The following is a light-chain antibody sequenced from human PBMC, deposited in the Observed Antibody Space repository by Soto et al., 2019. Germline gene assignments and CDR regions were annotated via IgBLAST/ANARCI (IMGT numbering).Light chain of an antibody. J-gene: IGLJ2*01. CDR1: SSNIGSNT. V-gene: IGLV1-44*01. CDR3: AAWNDSLKAVV. CDR2: SNN. Sequence: QSVLTQPPSASGTPGQRVTISCSGSSSNIGSNTVNWYQQLPGTAPKLLIYSNNQRPSGVPDRFSGSKSGTSASLAISGLESGDGRDCYCAAWNDSLKAVVFGGGTK.